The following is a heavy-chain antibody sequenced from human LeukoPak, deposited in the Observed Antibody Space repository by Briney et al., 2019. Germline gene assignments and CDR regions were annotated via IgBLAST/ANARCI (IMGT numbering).Heavy chain of an antibody. J-gene: IGHJ5*02. V-gene: IGHV3-21*01. CDR2: ISTSSSSI. CDR1: GFTFSTYS. D-gene: IGHD2-15*01. CDR3: ARDGGYCSGGSCNNWFDP. Sequence: GRSLRLSCVASGFTFSTYSMNWVRQAPGKGLEWVSSISTSSSSIYYADSVKGRFTISRDNAKNSLYLQMNSLRAEDTAVYYCARDGGYCSGGSCNNWFDPWGQGTLVTVSS.